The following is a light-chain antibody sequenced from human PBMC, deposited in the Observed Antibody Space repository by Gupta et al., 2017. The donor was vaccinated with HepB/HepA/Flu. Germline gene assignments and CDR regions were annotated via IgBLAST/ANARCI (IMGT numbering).Light chain of an antibody. CDR1: SSNIGAGYD. J-gene: IGLJ2*01. CDR3: QSYDSSLSGV. Sequence: QSVLPQPPSVSGAPRQRVTISCTGSSSNIGAGYDVHWYQQLPGTAPKLLIYGNSNRPSGVPDRFSGSKSGTSASLAITGLQAEDEADYYCQSYDSSLSGVFGGGTKLTVL. V-gene: IGLV1-40*01. CDR2: GNS.